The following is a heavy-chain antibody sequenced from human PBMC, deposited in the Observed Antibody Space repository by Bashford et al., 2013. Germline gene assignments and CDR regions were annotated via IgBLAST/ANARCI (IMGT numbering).Heavy chain of an antibody. J-gene: IGHJ2*01. CDR2: IRQDGSEK. Sequence: VRQASREGGVEWVANIRQDGSEKYYADSVRGRFTISRDNVNNSLYLQMNSLRAEDTAVYFCAMGAIDGVKSGNFDLWGRGTLVTVSS. D-gene: IGHD4-23*01. CDR3: AMGAIDGVKSGNFDL. V-gene: IGHV3-7*03.